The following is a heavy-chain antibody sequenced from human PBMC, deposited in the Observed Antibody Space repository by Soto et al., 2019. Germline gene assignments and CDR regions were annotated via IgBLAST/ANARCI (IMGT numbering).Heavy chain of an antibody. CDR2: INPNSGGT. D-gene: IGHD1-26*01. CDR3: ARKGGDGMDG. J-gene: IGHJ6*02. Sequence: QVQLVQSGAEVKKPGASVKVSCKASGYTFTGYYMHWVRQAPGQGLEGMGWINPNSGGTNYAQKFQGRVPRTRGNSVSPAYMAPSRPRFEGTAVYFFARKGGDGMDGWGQGTTVTVSS. CDR1: GYTFTGYY. V-gene: IGHV1-2*01.